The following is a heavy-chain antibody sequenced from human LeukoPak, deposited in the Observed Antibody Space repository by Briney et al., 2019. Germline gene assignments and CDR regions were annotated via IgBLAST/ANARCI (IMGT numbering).Heavy chain of an antibody. V-gene: IGHV3-23*01. Sequence: GGSLRLSCAASGFTFSSYAMSWVRQAPGKGLEWVSAVSGSGGSTYYADSVKGRFTISRDNSKNTLYLQMNSLRAEDTAVYYCAKAYSSSWYYYVIGYWGQGTLVTVSS. CDR3: AKAYSSSWYYYVIGY. CDR2: VSGSGGST. J-gene: IGHJ4*02. CDR1: GFTFSSYA. D-gene: IGHD6-13*01.